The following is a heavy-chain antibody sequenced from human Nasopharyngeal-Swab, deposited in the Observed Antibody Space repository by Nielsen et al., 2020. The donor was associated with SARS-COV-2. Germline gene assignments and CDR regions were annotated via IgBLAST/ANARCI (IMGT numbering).Heavy chain of an antibody. V-gene: IGHV3-21*01. J-gene: IGHJ4*02. CDR3: ARGEGTYCSGGSCYSDSGGDY. D-gene: IGHD2-15*01. Sequence: WIRQPPGKGLEWVSSISSSSSYMYYADSVKGRFTISRDNAKSSLYLQMNSLRAEDTAVYYYARGEGTYCSGGSCYSDSGGDYWGQGTLVTVSS. CDR2: ISSSSSYM.